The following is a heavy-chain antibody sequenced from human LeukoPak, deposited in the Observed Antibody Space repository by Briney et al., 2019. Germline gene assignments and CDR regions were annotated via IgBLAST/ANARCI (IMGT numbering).Heavy chain of an antibody. D-gene: IGHD1-26*01. V-gene: IGHV1-24*01. Sequence: ASVKVSCKHPRDTPTELFIHSGRQAPGKGLEWMGGFDPEDGETIYAQKFQGRVTMTEDTSTDTAYMELRSLRSEDTAVYYCATTKWELYYYYYMDVWGKGATVTVSS. CDR2: FDPEDGET. CDR3: ATTKWELYYYYYMDV. J-gene: IGHJ6*03. CDR1: RDTPTELF.